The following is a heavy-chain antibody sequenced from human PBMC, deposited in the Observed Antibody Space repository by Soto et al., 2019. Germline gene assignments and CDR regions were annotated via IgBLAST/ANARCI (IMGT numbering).Heavy chain of an antibody. CDR2: IYYSGST. CDR3: ARDSVTTGYEEGVV. D-gene: IGHD4-17*01. CDR1: GGSISSGGYY. V-gene: IGHV4-31*03. Sequence: PSETLSLTCTVSGGSISSGGYYWSWIRQHPGKGLEWIGYIYYSGSTYYNPSLKSRVTISVDTSKNQFSLKLSSVTAADTAVYYCARDSVTTGYEEGVVWGQGTTVTVSS. J-gene: IGHJ6*02.